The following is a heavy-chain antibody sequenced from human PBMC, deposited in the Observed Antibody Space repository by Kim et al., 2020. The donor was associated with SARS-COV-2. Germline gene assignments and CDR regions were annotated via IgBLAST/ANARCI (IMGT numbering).Heavy chain of an antibody. CDR3: ARVGHQYQLPYYYMDV. CDR2: IYPGDSDT. CDR1: GYSFTSYW. V-gene: IGHV5-51*01. J-gene: IGHJ6*03. Sequence: GESLKISCKGSGYSFTSYWIGWVRQMPGKGLEWMGIIYPGDSDTRYSPSFQGQVTISADKSISTAYLQWSSLKASDTAMYYCARVGHQYQLPYYYMDVWGKGTTVTVSS. D-gene: IGHD2-2*01.